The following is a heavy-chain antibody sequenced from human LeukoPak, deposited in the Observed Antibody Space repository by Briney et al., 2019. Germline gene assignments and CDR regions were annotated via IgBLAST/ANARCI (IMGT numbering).Heavy chain of an antibody. J-gene: IGHJ4*02. Sequence: GGSLRLSCAASGFTFSSYGMHWVRQAPGKGLEWVAVIWYDGSNKHYADSVKGRFTISRDNSKNTLYLQMNSLRAEDTAVYYCAQDRGQDYYFDYWGQGTLVTVSS. CDR2: IWYDGSNK. V-gene: IGHV3-33*06. D-gene: IGHD3-10*01. CDR1: GFTFSSYG. CDR3: AQDRGQDYYFDY.